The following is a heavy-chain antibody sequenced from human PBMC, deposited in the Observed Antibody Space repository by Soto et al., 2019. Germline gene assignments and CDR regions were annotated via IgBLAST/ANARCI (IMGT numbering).Heavy chain of an antibody. CDR2: IWYDGTNE. CDR3: AREMDGY. CDR1: GFTFSSYG. Sequence: QVHLVESGGGVVQPGRSLRLSYAVSGFTFSSYGIHWVRQAPGKGLEWVAFIWYDGTNENYADSVKGRFTISRDNSKNTVYLQMNSLRAEDTAVYYCAREMDGYWGQGTLVIVSS. J-gene: IGHJ4*02. V-gene: IGHV3-33*01.